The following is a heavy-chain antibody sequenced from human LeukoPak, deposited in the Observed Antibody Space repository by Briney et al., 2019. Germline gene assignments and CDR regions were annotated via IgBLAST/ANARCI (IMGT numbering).Heavy chain of an antibody. J-gene: IGHJ6*03. CDR3: ARRYDSRLYYYYYMDV. CDR2: IYYSGST. Sequence: SETLSLTCTVSGGSLSSYYWSWIRQPPGKGLEWIGYIYYSGSTNYNPSLKSRVTISVETSKKQFSLKLRSVTAADTAVYYCARRYDSRLYYYYYMDVWGKGTTVTVSS. V-gene: IGHV4-59*08. D-gene: IGHD3-22*01. CDR1: GGSLSSYY.